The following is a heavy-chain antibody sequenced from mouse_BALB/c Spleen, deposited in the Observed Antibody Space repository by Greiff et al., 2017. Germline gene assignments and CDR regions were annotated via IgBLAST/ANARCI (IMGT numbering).Heavy chain of an antibody. J-gene: IGHJ4*01. CDR1: GYTFSSYW. CDR3: ARPMITTRGYYAMDY. D-gene: IGHD2-4*01. Sequence: QVQLKQSGAELMKPGASVKISCKATGYTFSSYWIEWVKQRPGHGLEWIGEILPGSGSTNYNEKFKGKATFTADTSSNTAYMQLSSLTSEDSAVYYCARPMITTRGYYAMDYWGQGTSVTVSS. CDR2: ILPGSGST. V-gene: IGHV1-9*01.